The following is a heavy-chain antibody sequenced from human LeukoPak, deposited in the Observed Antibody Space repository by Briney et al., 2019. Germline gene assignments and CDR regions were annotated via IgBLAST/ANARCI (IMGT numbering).Heavy chain of an antibody. CDR3: ARDNCSSSSCYCDH. D-gene: IGHD2-2*01. CDR2: ISRSASSI. J-gene: IGHJ4*02. V-gene: IGHV3-48*03. CDR1: GFTFSRYE. Sequence: GGSLRLSCAASGFTFSRYEMNWVRQAPGKGLEWVSYISRSASSIYYADSVKGRFTIPRDNAKNSLYLQMNSLRAEDTGVYYCARDNCSSSSCYCDHWGQGTRVTVPS.